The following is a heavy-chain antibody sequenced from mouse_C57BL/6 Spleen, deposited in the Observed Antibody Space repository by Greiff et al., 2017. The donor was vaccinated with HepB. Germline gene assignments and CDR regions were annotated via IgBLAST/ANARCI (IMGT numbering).Heavy chain of an antibody. D-gene: IGHD1-1*01. V-gene: IGHV1-53*01. CDR1: GYTFTSYW. CDR2: INPSNGGT. J-gene: IGHJ4*01. CDR3: ARSGYYGSYAMDY. Sequence: QVQLQQSGTELVKPGASVKLSCKASGYTFTSYWMHWVKQRPGQGLEWIGNINPSNGGTNYNEKFKSKATLTVDKSSSTAYMQLSSLTSEDSAVYYCARSGYYGSYAMDYWGQVTSVTVSS.